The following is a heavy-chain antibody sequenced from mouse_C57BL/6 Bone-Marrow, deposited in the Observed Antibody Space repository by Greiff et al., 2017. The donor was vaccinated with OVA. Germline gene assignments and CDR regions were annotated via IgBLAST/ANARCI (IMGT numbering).Heavy chain of an antibody. CDR3: ARSTGTGFDY. V-gene: IGHV1-52*01. Sequence: QVQLQQPGAELVRPWSSVKLSCKASGYTFTSYWMHWVKQRPIQGLEWIGNIDPSDSETHSNQKFKDKATLTVDKSSSTAYMQLSSLTSEDSAVYYCARSTGTGFDYWGQGTTLTVSS. D-gene: IGHD4-1*01. J-gene: IGHJ2*01. CDR1: GYTFTSYW. CDR2: IDPSDSET.